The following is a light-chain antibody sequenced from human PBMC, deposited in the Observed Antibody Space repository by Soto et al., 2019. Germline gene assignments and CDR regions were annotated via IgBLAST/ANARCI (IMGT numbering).Light chain of an antibody. Sequence: QSVLTRPPSASGTPGQRVTISCSGSSSHIGNNYVYWYQQVPGTAPKLLIYTNNQRPSGVPDRFSGSKSGTSASLAISGLRSEDEADYFCAAWDDSLSGRDVFGTGTKLTVL. CDR3: AAWDDSLSGRDV. CDR2: TNN. CDR1: SSHIGNNY. V-gene: IGLV1-47*01. J-gene: IGLJ1*01.